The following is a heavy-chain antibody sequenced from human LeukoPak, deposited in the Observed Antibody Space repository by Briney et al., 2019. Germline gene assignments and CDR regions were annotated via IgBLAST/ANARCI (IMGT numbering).Heavy chain of an antibody. CDR3: ATIEY. CDR1: GYPFTSYY. CDR2: INPSGGST. V-gene: IGHV1-46*01. J-gene: IGHJ4*02. Sequence: ASVKASCKASGYPFTSYYIHWVRQAPGQGLEWMGIINPSGGSTNYAQKFQGRVTMTRDTSTSTLYMELSSLRPEDTALYYCATIEYWGQGTLVTVSS.